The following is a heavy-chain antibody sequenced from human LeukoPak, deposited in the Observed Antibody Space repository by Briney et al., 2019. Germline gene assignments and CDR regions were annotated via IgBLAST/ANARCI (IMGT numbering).Heavy chain of an antibody. CDR1: GGSISSGSYY. Sequence: PSQTLSLTCTVSGGSISSGSYYWSWIRQPAGKGLEWIGRIYTSGSTNYNPSLKSRVTISVDTSKNQFSLKLSSVTAADTAVYYCARGEAYSSSWYYFDYWGQGTLVTVSS. D-gene: IGHD6-13*01. CDR3: ARGEAYSSSWYYFDY. J-gene: IGHJ4*02. V-gene: IGHV4-61*02. CDR2: IYTSGST.